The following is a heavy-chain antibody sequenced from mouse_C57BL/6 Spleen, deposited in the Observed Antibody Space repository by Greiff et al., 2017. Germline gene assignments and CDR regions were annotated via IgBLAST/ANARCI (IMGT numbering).Heavy chain of an antibody. J-gene: IGHJ3*01. CDR2: INPNNGGT. CDR1: GYTFTDYN. D-gene: IGHD2-5*01. CDR3: ARGHYSNAWFAY. V-gene: IGHV1-22*01. Sequence: VQLKQSGPELVKPGASVKMSCKASGYTFTDYNMHWVKQSHGKSLEWIGYINPNNGGTSYNQKFKGKATLTVNKSSSTAYMELRSLTSEDSAVYYCARGHYSNAWFAYWGQGTLVTVSA.